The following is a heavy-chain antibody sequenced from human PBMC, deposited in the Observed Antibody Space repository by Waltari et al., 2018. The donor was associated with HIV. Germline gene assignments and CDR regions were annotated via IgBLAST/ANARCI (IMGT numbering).Heavy chain of an antibody. CDR3: AKGGSHLTIFEAWFDS. Sequence: EVQLVESGGGLVQPGRSLRLSCAAYGFTFDDYPMHWVRQSPGKGLEWVSGISWNSGITDYGDSVKGRFTISRDNAKNSLYLQMNSLTVEDTAFYYCAKGGSHLTIFEAWFDSWGQGTLVTVSS. CDR1: GFTFDDYP. J-gene: IGHJ5*01. CDR2: ISWNSGIT. D-gene: IGHD3-3*01. V-gene: IGHV3-9*01.